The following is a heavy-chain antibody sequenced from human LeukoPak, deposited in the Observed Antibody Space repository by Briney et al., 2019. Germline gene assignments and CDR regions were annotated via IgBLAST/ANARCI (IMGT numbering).Heavy chain of an antibody. CDR2: INPGGGNT. D-gene: IGHD2-8*01. CDR1: GYTFISYY. V-gene: IGHV1-46*01. J-gene: IGHJ4*02. CDR3: ASTSEPVLMVYALDY. Sequence: ASVKVSCKASGYTFISYYMHWVRQAPGQGLEWMGVINPGGGNTNYAQNFQGRVTMTRDTSTSTVYMELSSLRSDDTAVYYCASTSEPVLMVYALDYWGQGTLVTVSS.